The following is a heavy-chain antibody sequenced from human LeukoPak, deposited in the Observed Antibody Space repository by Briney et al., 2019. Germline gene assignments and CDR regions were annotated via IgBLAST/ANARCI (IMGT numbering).Heavy chain of an antibody. Sequence: GGSLRLSCAASGFTFSSYEMNWVRQAPGKGLEWISYISSSGGTIYYADSVKGRFTISRDNAKNSLYLHMNILRDEDTAVYYCVRDRFFAFDIWGQGTTVTVSS. J-gene: IGHJ3*02. CDR1: GFTFSSYE. CDR2: ISSSGGTI. CDR3: VRDRFFAFDI. V-gene: IGHV3-48*03. D-gene: IGHD3-10*01.